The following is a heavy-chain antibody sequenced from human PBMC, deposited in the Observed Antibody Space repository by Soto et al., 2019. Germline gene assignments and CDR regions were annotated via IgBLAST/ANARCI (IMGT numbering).Heavy chain of an antibody. CDR3: ARDPEGTAMVIGLYGMDV. D-gene: IGHD5-18*01. CDR2: ISYDGSNK. V-gene: IGHV3-30-3*01. CDR1: GFTFSSYA. Sequence: QVQLVESGGGVVQPGRSLRLSCAASGFTFSSYAVHWVRQAPGKGLEWVAVISYDGSNKYYADSVKGRFTISRDNSKNTLYLQMNSLRAEDTAVYYCARDPEGTAMVIGLYGMDVWGQGTTVTVSS. J-gene: IGHJ6*02.